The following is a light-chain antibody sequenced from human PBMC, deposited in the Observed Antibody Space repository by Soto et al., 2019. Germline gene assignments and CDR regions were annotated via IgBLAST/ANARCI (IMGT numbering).Light chain of an antibody. J-gene: IGLJ2*01. CDR1: SSDIGGYNY. CDR2: EVS. CDR3: TSCAGTKSMV. Sequence: QSALTQPPSASGSPGQSVTISCTGTSSDIGGYNYVSWYQRHPGKAPKLIIYEVSKRPSGVPALFSGSKSGNTASLSVSGLQPEDEADYYCTSCAGTKSMVFGGGTKVTVL. V-gene: IGLV2-8*01.